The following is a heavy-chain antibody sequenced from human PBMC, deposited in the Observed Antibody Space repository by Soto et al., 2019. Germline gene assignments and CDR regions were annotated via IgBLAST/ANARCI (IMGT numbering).Heavy chain of an antibody. Sequence: PSQTLSLTCAISGDSVSSNSAAWNWIRQSPSRGLEWLGRTYYRSKWYNDYAVSVKSRVTINPDTSKNQFSLQLNSVTPEDTAVYYCARDRCSGGSCYFAFQQWGQGTLVTVSS. D-gene: IGHD2-15*01. CDR3: ARDRCSGGSCYFAFQQ. CDR1: GDSVSSNSAA. V-gene: IGHV6-1*01. J-gene: IGHJ1*01. CDR2: TYYRSKWYN.